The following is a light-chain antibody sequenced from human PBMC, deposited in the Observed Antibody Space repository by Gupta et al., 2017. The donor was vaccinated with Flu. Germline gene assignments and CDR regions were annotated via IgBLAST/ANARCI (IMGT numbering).Light chain of an antibody. CDR1: LSNIGSNY. CDR3: ATWDDTLSAWV. J-gene: IGLJ3*02. Sequence: QSVLTQPPSASGTPGQRVIISCSGTLSNIGSNYVFWYQQVPGAAPRPYFRSFQRPSGVPDRFSGSKSDTSASLAIDGLRSEDEADYYCATWDDTLSAWVFGEGTKVTVL. V-gene: IGLV1-47*01. CDR2: RSF.